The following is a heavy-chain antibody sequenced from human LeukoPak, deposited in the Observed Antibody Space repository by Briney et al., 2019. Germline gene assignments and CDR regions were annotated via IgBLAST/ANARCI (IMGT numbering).Heavy chain of an antibody. J-gene: IGHJ4*02. V-gene: IGHV3-30-3*01. Sequence: GGSLRLSCAASGFTFSSYAMHWVRQAPGKGLEWVAVISYDGSNKYYADSVKGRFTISRDNSKNTLYLQMNSLRAEDTAVYYCARDRGYSGTEGEGYYFDYWGQGTLVTVSS. CDR2: ISYDGSNK. CDR1: GFTFSSYA. D-gene: IGHD1-26*01. CDR3: ARDRGYSGTEGEGYYFDY.